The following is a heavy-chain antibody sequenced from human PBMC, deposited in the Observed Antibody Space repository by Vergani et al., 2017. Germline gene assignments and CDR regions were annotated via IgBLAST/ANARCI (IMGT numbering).Heavy chain of an antibody. CDR3: ARRPYYYDXSGYSKYYYYGMDV. Sequence: QVQLQQWGAGLLKPSETLSLTCAVYGGSFSGYYWSWIRKPQGKGLEWIGEINHSGSTNYNPSLKSRVTISVDTSKNQFSLKLSSVTAADTAVYYCARRPYYYDXSGYSKYYYYGMDVWGQGTTVTVSS. D-gene: IGHD3-22*01. V-gene: IGHV4-34*01. CDR1: GGSFSGYY. CDR2: INHSGST. J-gene: IGHJ6*02.